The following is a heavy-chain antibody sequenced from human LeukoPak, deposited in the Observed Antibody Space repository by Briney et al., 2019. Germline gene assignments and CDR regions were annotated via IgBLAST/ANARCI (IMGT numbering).Heavy chain of an antibody. CDR3: ARGELLSFFDY. CDR2: IYYSGST. CDR1: GGSISSSSYY. Sequence: SETLSLTCTVPGGSISSSSYYWGWIRQPPTKGLEWIGSIYYSGSTFYNPSLKSRVTISVDTSKNQFSLKLSSVTAADTAVYYCARGELLSFFDYWGQGTLVTVSS. J-gene: IGHJ4*02. V-gene: IGHV4-39*01. D-gene: IGHD3-10*01.